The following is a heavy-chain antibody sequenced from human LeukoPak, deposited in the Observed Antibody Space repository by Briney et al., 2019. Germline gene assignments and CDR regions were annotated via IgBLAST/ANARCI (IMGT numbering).Heavy chain of an antibody. CDR3: ARVVGVPAAIYTVFDY. CDR2: IYHSGST. J-gene: IGHJ4*02. D-gene: IGHD2-2*02. V-gene: IGHV4-38-2*02. CDR1: GYSISSGYY. Sequence: PSETLSLTCTVSGYSISSGYYWGWIRQPPGKGLEWIGSIYHSGSTYNNPSLKSRVTISVDTSKNQFSLKLSSVTAADTAVHYCARVVGVPAAIYTVFDYWGQGTLVTVSS.